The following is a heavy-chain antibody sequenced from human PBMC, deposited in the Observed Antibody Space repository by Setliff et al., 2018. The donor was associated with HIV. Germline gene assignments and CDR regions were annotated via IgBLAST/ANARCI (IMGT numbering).Heavy chain of an antibody. CDR2: IRYDGSNK. CDR3: ARGYYGSDLQNAMDV. J-gene: IGHJ6*02. V-gene: IGHV3-30*02. Sequence: LRLSCAVSGFTFSSYGMHWVRQAPGKGLEWVAFIRYDGSNKYYADSVKGRFTISRDNSKNTLYLQMNSLRAEDTAVYYCARGYYGSDLQNAMDVWGQGTTVTVSS. CDR1: GFTFSSYG. D-gene: IGHD3-10*01.